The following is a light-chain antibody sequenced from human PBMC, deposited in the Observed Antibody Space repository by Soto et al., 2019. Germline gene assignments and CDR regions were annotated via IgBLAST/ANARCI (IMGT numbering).Light chain of an antibody. CDR1: QTVSNK. Sequence: EIVLTQSPATLSSSPGERGTLSCRASQTVSNKVAWYQHKPGQAPRLLIYDTSNRATGIPARFSGSGSGTDFTLTISSLEPEDFAVYYCHQRKSWPRTFGQGTKVDIK. V-gene: IGKV3-11*01. CDR2: DTS. J-gene: IGKJ1*01. CDR3: HQRKSWPRT.